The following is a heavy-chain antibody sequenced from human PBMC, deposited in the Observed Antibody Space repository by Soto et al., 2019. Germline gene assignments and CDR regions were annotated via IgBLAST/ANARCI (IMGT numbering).Heavy chain of an antibody. V-gene: IGHV4-61*08. CDR3: TREQSDDNYFDP. J-gene: IGHJ5*02. CDR2: IYYSGGT. CDR1: GAALSSGGYF. Sequence: PSETLSLTGTVSGAALSSGGYFYTWVRQPPGKGLGWLGYIYYSGGTNYNPSLKSRVTISLDKSKSQFSLRPISVTAADTAVYYCTREQSDDNYFDPWGQGTLVTVS. D-gene: IGHD6-19*01.